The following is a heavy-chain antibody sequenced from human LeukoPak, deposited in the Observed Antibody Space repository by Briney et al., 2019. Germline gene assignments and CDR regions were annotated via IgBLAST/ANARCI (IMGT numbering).Heavy chain of an antibody. Sequence: SVKVSCKASGGTFSSYAISWVRQAPGQGLEWMGRIIPILGIANYAQKFQGRVTITADKSTSTAYMELSSLRSEDTAVYYCATYSGSYYYYGMDVWGQGTTVTVSS. V-gene: IGHV1-69*04. D-gene: IGHD1-26*01. CDR3: ATYSGSYYYYGMDV. J-gene: IGHJ6*02. CDR1: GGTFSSYA. CDR2: IIPILGIA.